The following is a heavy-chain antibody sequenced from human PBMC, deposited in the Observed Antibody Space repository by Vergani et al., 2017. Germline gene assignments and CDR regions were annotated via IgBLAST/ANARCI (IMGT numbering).Heavy chain of an antibody. Sequence: QVQLVESGGGVVQPGRSLRLSCAASGFTFSSYAMHWVRQAPGKGLEWVAVISYDGSNKYYADSVKGRFTISRDNSKNTLYLQMNSLSAEDTGVYYCARGQPRLWWGRRGQGTDCFDYWGQGTLVTVSS. J-gene: IGHJ4*02. CDR2: ISYDGSNK. V-gene: IGHV3-30-3*01. CDR3: ARGQPRLWWGRRGQGTDCFDY. CDR1: GFTFSSYA. D-gene: IGHD2-15*01.